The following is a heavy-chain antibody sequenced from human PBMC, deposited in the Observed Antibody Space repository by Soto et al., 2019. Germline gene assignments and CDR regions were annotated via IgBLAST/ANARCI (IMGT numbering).Heavy chain of an antibody. D-gene: IGHD2-8*01. Sequence: GGSLRLSCAASGFTFSSYGMHWVRQAPGKGLEWVAVIWYDGSNKYYADSVKGRFTISRDNSKNMLYLQMNSLRAEDTAVYYCARASWDDMVYAIAHYYYYMDVWGKGTTVTVSS. CDR1: GFTFSSYG. CDR2: IWYDGSNK. V-gene: IGHV3-33*01. CDR3: ARASWDDMVYAIAHYYYYMDV. J-gene: IGHJ6*03.